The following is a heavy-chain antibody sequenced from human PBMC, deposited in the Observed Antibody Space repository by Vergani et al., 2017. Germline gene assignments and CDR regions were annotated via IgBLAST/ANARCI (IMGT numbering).Heavy chain of an antibody. J-gene: IGHJ4*02. Sequence: VQLVESGGVVVQPGGSLRLSCAASGFTFDDYTIHWVRQAPGKGLEWVSLISWDGGSTYYADSVTGRFTISRDNSKNSLYLQMNSLRTEDTALYYCVKSYLAWLADWGQGTLVTVSS. D-gene: IGHD3-16*02. CDR3: VKSYLAWLAD. CDR2: ISWDGGST. CDR1: GFTFDDYT. V-gene: IGHV3-43*01.